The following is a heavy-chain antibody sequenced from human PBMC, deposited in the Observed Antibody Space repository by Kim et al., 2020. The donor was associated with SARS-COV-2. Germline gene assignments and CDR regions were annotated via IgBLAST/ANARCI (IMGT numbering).Heavy chain of an antibody. D-gene: IGHD3-9*01. CDR1: GGTFSSYA. Sequence: SVKVSCKASGGTFSSYAISWVRQAPGQGLEWMGGIIPIFGTANYAQKFQGRVTITADESTSTAYMELSSLRSEDTAVYYCARAPGWYYDISRRAGGTRQNWFDPWGQGTLVTVSS. CDR2: IIPIFGTA. J-gene: IGHJ5*02. V-gene: IGHV1-69*13. CDR3: ARAPGWYYDISRRAGGTRQNWFDP.